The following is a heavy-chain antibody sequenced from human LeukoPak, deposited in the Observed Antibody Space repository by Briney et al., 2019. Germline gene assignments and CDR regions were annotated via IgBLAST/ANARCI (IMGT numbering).Heavy chain of an antibody. V-gene: IGHV4-59*08. CDR1: GASIRDYY. CDR3: ARGYWFDL. CDR2: LHYSGST. Sequence: SETLSLTCSVSGASIRDYYWTWIRQSPGKGLEWIGYLHYSGSTSYNPSLKSRVTTSVDVSKNQFSLKLTSVTAEDTAIYYCARGYWFDLWGQGTRVTVFS. J-gene: IGHJ5*02.